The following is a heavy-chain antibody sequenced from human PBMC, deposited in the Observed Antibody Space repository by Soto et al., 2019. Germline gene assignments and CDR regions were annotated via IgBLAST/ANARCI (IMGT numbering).Heavy chain of an antibody. CDR2: IYDSGSS. D-gene: IGHD5-12*01. CDR1: GGSVSSGDYF. CDR3: AREKGYISGPKNFDS. Sequence: TLSLTCTVSGGSVSSGDYFWSWIRQPPGKGLEWIGYIYDSGSSYYNPSLKSRVTMSVDTSKNQFSLKLRSVTAADTAMYYCAREKGYISGPKNFDSWGQGTLVTVSS. J-gene: IGHJ4*02. V-gene: IGHV4-30-4*01.